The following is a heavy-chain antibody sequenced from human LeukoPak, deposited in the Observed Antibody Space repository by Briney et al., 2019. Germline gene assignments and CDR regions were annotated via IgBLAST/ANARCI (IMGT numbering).Heavy chain of an antibody. Sequence: GGSLRLSCAASGFTSSRYWMSWVRQAPGEGLEWVANIKEDGSEEYYVDSVKGRFTISRDTADNSLYLQMNSLRAEDTAVYHCAREGWFGELLSHPFDSWGQGTLVTVSS. J-gene: IGHJ4*02. CDR2: IKEDGSEE. D-gene: IGHD3-10*01. CDR1: GFTSSRYW. CDR3: AREGWFGELLSHPFDS. V-gene: IGHV3-7*01.